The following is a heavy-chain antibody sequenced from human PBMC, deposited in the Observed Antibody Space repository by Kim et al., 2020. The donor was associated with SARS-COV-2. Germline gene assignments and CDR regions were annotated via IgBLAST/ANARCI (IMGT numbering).Heavy chain of an antibody. D-gene: IGHD6-19*01. V-gene: IGHV2-5*01. Sequence: RYSPSQKSRITITNDNSKNQVVITMTNMDPGDTATYYCAHRWGVVAGYFDYWGQGTLVTVSS. CDR3: AHRWGVVAGYFDY. J-gene: IGHJ4*02.